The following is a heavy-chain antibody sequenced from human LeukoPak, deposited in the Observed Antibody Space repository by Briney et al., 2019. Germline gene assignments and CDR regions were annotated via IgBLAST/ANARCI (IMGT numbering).Heavy chain of an antibody. Sequence: TGGTLRLSCAASGFTFSSYDMSWVRQAPGKGLEWVSAISGSGGSTYYADSVKGRFSISRDNSKNTLYLQMNSLRAEDTAVYYCALSIGYCRGGSCYRGAFDIWGQGTMVTVSS. CDR3: ALSIGYCRGGSCYRGAFDI. CDR1: GFTFSSYD. J-gene: IGHJ3*02. CDR2: ISGSGGST. D-gene: IGHD2-15*01. V-gene: IGHV3-23*01.